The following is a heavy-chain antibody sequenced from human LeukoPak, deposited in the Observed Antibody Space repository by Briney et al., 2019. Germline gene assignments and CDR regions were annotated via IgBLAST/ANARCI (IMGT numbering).Heavy chain of an antibody. CDR1: GGSISGYY. CDR2: IYYSGST. CDR3: ASYSSGYYGCFDY. Sequence: SETLSLTCTVSGGSISGYYWSWIRQPPGKGLEWIGYIYYSGSTNYNPSLKSRVTISVDTSKNQFSLKLSSVTAADTAVYYCASYSSGYYGCFDYWGQGTLVTVSS. V-gene: IGHV4-59*01. J-gene: IGHJ4*02. D-gene: IGHD3-22*01.